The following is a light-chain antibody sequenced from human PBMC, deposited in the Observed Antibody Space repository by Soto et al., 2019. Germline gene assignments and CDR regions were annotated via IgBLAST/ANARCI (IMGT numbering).Light chain of an antibody. V-gene: IGLV2-8*01. Sequence: QSALTQPPSASGSPGQSVTISCTGASSDVGGYDFVSWYQQHPGKAPKIMIYDVTKRPSGVPDRFSGSKAINMASLTVSWFLAYDEADYCCSSYTVISLPVAFGGGTKLTV. J-gene: IGLJ2*01. CDR3: SSYTVISLPVA. CDR1: SSDVGGYDF. CDR2: DVT.